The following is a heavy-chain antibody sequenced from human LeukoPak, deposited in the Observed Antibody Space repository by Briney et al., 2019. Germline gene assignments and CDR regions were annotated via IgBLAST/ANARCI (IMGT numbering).Heavy chain of an antibody. CDR2: ISSDGRDK. CDR3: ARDLRRIAAYYFDF. CDR1: GFTFSSYG. J-gene: IGHJ4*02. D-gene: IGHD6-25*01. Sequence: PGRSLRLSCAASGFTFSSYGMHWVRQAPGKGLEWVAAISSDGRDKHHAESVKGRFTISRDNSKNTLYLQTNSLRAEDTAVYYCARDLRRIAAYYFDFWGQGTLVTVSS. V-gene: IGHV3-30*03.